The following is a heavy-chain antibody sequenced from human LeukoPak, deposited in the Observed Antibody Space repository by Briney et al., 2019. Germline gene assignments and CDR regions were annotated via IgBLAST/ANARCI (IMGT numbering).Heavy chain of an antibody. J-gene: IGHJ4*02. Sequence: ASVKVSCKASGYTFTSYYMHRVRQAPGQGLEWMGIINPSGGSTSYAQKFQGRVTMTRDTSTSTVYMELSSLRSEDTAVYYCARGVTMVRGVIHYFDYWGQGTLVTVSS. CDR3: ARGVTMVRGVIHYFDY. CDR2: INPSGGST. CDR1: GYTFTSYY. D-gene: IGHD3-10*01. V-gene: IGHV1-46*01.